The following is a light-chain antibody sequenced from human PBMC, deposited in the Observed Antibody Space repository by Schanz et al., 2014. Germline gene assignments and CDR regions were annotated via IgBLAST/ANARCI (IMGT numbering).Light chain of an antibody. Sequence: QSVLTQPPSVSGAPGQRVTISCTGSSSNIGAGYDVHWYQQLPGTAPKLLIYGNNNRPSGVPDRFSGSKSGASASLAITGLQAEDETDYYCQSYDRSLNAWVFGGGTKLTVL. CDR3: QSYDRSLNAWV. V-gene: IGLV1-40*01. J-gene: IGLJ3*02. CDR1: SSNIGAGYD. CDR2: GNN.